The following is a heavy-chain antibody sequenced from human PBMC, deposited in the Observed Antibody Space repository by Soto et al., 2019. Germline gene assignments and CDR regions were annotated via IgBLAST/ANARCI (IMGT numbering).Heavy chain of an antibody. V-gene: IGHV3-33*01. CDR1: GFTFSSYG. CDR2: IWYDGSNK. Sequence: QVQLVESGGGVVQPGRSLRLSCAASGFTFSSYGMHWVRQAPGKGLEWVAVIWYDGSNKYYADSVKGRFTISRDNSKNTLYLQMNSLRAEDTAVYYCARGVDTVTTDYFDYWCQGTLVTVSS. D-gene: IGHD4-17*01. J-gene: IGHJ4*02. CDR3: ARGVDTVTTDYFDY.